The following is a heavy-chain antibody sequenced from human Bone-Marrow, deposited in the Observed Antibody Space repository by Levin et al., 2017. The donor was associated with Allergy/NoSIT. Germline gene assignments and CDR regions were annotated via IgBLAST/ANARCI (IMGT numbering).Heavy chain of an antibody. CDR2: ISGSGVMT. CDR1: GFLFDTSA. Sequence: GGSLRLSCRASGFLFDTSAMTWVRQAPGKGLKWVSAISGSGVMTSYADSLKGRFTVPRDNSTNLLFLEMDNLRVEDTAIFYCVKGSSGWFQDEDCWGQGTLVTVS. CDR3: VKGSSGWFQDEDC. V-gene: IGHV3-23*01. J-gene: IGHJ4*02. D-gene: IGHD6-19*01.